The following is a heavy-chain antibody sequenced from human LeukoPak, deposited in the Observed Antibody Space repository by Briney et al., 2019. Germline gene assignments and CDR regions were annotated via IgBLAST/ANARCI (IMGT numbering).Heavy chain of an antibody. J-gene: IGHJ5*02. V-gene: IGHV3-11*06. CDR1: GFSFSDYY. Sequence: PGGSLRLSCAASGFSFSDYYMSWIRQAPGKGLEWVSYISSSNTYTNYADSVKGRFTISRDNAKNSLYLQMNSLRDEDTAVYYCARGLTVTTGRWFDPWGQGNLVSVSS. D-gene: IGHD4-17*01. CDR2: ISSSNTYT. CDR3: ARGLTVTTGRWFDP.